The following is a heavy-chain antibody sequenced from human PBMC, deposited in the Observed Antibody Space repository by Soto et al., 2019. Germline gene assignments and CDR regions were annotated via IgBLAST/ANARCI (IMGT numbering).Heavy chain of an antibody. D-gene: IGHD6-19*01. V-gene: IGHV1-69*06. Sequence: QVQLVQSGAEVKKPGSSVKVSCKASGGTFSSYAISWVRQAPGQGLEWMGGIIPIFGTANYTQKFHGRVTITADKSTSRAYMELSRLRSEDTAVYYCARGLAQWLERDAFDIWGQGTMVTVSS. CDR3: ARGLAQWLERDAFDI. CDR1: GGTFSSYA. CDR2: IIPIFGTA. J-gene: IGHJ3*02.